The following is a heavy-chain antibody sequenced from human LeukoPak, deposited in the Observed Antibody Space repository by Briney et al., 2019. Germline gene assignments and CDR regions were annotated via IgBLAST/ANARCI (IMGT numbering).Heavy chain of an antibody. CDR2: TRNKVNRYTT. J-gene: IGHJ4*02. V-gene: IGHV3-72*01. D-gene: IGHD4/OR15-4a*01. Sequence: PGRSLRLSCAASGFTFSDHYIDWVRQARGKGLEWVARTRNKVNRYTTAYAASVTGRFTVSRDDSSNSVYLQMHSLKIEDTAVYYCARSMYGEGRRIIDFDYWGQGSLLTVSS. CDR3: ARSMYGEGRRIIDFDY. CDR1: GFTFSDHY.